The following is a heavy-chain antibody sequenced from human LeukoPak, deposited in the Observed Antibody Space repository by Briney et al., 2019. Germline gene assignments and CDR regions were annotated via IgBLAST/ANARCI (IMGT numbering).Heavy chain of an antibody. D-gene: IGHD6-19*01. J-gene: IGHJ4*02. V-gene: IGHV4-59*08. CDR2: IYYNGKT. Sequence: PSETLSLTCTVSGGSMSSYYWSWIRQPPGKGLEWIGYIYYNGKTNYSPSLNSRVTISVGTSRNQFSLKLNSVTAADTAVYYCARGGWSVDYWGQGALVTVSS. CDR3: ARGGWSVDY. CDR1: GGSMSSYY.